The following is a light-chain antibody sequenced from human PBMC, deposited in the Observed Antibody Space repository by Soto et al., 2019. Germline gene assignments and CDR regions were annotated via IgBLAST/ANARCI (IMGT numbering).Light chain of an antibody. J-gene: IGLJ2*01. Sequence: QSALTQPASVSGSPGQSITISCTGSSSDVGRYNLVSWYQQHPGKAPKLIIYEDIERPSGVSNRFSGSKSGNTASLTISGLQTDDEADYYCCSYAGGTRVVFGGGTKLTVL. CDR3: CSYAGGTRVV. CDR1: SSDVGRYNL. CDR2: EDI. V-gene: IGLV2-23*01.